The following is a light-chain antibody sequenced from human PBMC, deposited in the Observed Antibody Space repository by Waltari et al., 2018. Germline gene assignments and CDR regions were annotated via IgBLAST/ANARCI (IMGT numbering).Light chain of an antibody. V-gene: IGLV1-44*01. J-gene: IGLJ3*02. CDR2: SNN. CDR3: ATWDDSLNGRV. CDR1: SSNIGSNT. Sequence: QSVLTQPPSASGTPGQRVTISCSGSSSNIGSNTVAWYEQFPGMAPRLLIYSNNERPSGVPDRFSGSKSGSSASLTISGLNFEDEADYYCATWDDSLNGRVFGGGTKLTVL.